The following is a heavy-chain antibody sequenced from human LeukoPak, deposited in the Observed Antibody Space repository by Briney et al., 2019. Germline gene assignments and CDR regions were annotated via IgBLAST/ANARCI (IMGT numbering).Heavy chain of an antibody. V-gene: IGHV1-2*06. CDR1: GYTFTGYY. Sequence: ASVKVSCKASGYTFTGYYMHWVRQAPGQGLEWMGRINPNSGGTNYAQKFQGRVTMTRDTSISTAYMKLSRLRSDDTAVYYCARDLTMVRGVIITWAGSDDAFDIWGQGTMVTVSS. CDR2: INPNSGGT. CDR3: ARDLTMVRGVIITWAGSDDAFDI. J-gene: IGHJ3*02. D-gene: IGHD3-10*01.